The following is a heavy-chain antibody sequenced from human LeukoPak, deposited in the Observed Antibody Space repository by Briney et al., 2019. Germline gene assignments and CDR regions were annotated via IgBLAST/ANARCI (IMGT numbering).Heavy chain of an antibody. J-gene: IGHJ6*03. V-gene: IGHV1-18*01. CDR2: ISAYNGNT. CDR3: ARGRDCSGGSCYSVYYYMDV. Sequence: ASVKVSCKASGYTFTSYGISWVRQAPGQGLEWMGWISAYNGNTNYAQKLQGRVTMTTDTSTSTAYMELRSLRSDDTAVYYCARGRDCSGGSCYSVYYYMDVWGKGTTVTVSS. D-gene: IGHD2-15*01. CDR1: GYTFTSYG.